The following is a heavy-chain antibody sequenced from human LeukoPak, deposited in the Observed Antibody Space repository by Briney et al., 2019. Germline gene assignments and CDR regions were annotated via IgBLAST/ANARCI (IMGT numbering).Heavy chain of an antibody. J-gene: IGHJ4*02. Sequence: GGSLRLSCAASGFTFSDYYMSWIRQAPGKGLEWVSYISSSGSTIYYADSVKGRFTISRDNAKNTLYLQMNSLRAEDTAVYYCARVWNYVSLDYWGQGTLVTVSS. D-gene: IGHD1-7*01. CDR3: ARVWNYVSLDY. V-gene: IGHV3-11*04. CDR2: ISSSGSTI. CDR1: GFTFSDYY.